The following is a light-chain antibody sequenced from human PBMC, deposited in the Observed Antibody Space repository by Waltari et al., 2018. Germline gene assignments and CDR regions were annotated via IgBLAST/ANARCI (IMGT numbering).Light chain of an antibody. J-gene: IGKJ1*01. CDR3: QQYKNWPPSPWT. V-gene: IGKV3-15*01. CDR1: QSVSSN. CDR2: GAS. Sequence: EIVMTQSPATLSVSPGERATLSCRASQSVSSNLAWYQQKPGQAPRLLMYGASTRATGIPARFSGMGSGTEVTLTISSLQSEDFAVYYCQQYKNWPPSPWTFGQGTKVEIK.